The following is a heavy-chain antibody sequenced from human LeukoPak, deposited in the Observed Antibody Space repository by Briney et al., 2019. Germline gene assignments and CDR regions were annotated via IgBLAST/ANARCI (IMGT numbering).Heavy chain of an antibody. V-gene: IGHV4-59*01. CDR1: GGSISSYY. J-gene: IGHJ4*02. CDR3: ARGSPIELFLFDY. D-gene: IGHD3-10*01. Sequence: SETLSLTCTVSGGSISSYYWSWIRQPPGKGLEWIGYIYYSGSTNYNPSLKSRVTTSVDTSKNQFSLKLSSVTAADTAVYYCARGSPIELFLFDYWGQGTLVTVSS. CDR2: IYYSGST.